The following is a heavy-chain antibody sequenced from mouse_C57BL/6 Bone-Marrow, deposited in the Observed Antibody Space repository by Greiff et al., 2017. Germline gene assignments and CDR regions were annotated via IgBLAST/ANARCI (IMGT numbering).Heavy chain of an antibody. V-gene: IGHV1-59*01. J-gene: IGHJ2*01. Sequence: QVQLQQPGAELVRPGTSVKLSCKASGYTFTSYWMHWVKQRPGQGLEWIGVIDPSDSYTNYNQKFKGKATLTVDPSSSTAYMQLSSLTSEDSAVYYCARRGYWGQGTTLTVSS. CDR1: GYTFTSYW. CDR2: IDPSDSYT. CDR3: ARRGY.